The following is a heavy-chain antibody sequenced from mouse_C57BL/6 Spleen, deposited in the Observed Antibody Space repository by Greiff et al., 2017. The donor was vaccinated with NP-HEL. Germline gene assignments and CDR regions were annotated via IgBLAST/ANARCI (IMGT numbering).Heavy chain of an antibody. CDR2: IDPSDSYT. CDR3: AREGAYGSRGFAY. Sequence: VQLQQSGAELVRPGTSVKLSCKASGYTFTSYWMHWVKQRPGQGLEWIGVIDPSDSYTNYNQKFKGKATLTVDTSSSTAYMQLSSLTSEDSAVYYCAREGAYGSRGFAYWGQGTLVTVSA. D-gene: IGHD1-1*01. J-gene: IGHJ3*01. V-gene: IGHV1-59*01. CDR1: GYTFTSYW.